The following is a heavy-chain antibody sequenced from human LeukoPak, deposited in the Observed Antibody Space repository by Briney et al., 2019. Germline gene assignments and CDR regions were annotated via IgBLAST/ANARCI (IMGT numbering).Heavy chain of an antibody. V-gene: IGHV3-30*18. CDR3: AKLVVSRDGYKQDFDY. J-gene: IGHJ4*02. Sequence: PGRSLRLSCAASGFTFSSYGMHWVRQAPGKGLEWVAVISYDGSNKYYADSVKGRFTISRDNSKNTLYLQMNSLRAEDTAVYYCAKLVVSRDGYKQDFDYWGQGTLVTVSS. CDR1: GFTFSSYG. D-gene: IGHD5-24*01. CDR2: ISYDGSNK.